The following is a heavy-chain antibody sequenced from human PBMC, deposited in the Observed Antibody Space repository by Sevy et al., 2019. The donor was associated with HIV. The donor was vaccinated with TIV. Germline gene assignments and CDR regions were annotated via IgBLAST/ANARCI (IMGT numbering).Heavy chain of an antibody. CDR3: ARGIFSYGYWREFDY. CDR1: GGSISSFY. V-gene: IGHV4-59*01. CDR2: ISYSGST. J-gene: IGHJ4*02. D-gene: IGHD5-18*01. Sequence: SETLSLTCTVSGGSISSFYWNWIRQSPGKGLEWIGYISYSGSTNYNPSLKSRVTISVDTIKNQFSLKLSSVTAADTAVYYCARGIFSYGYWREFDYWGQGNLVTVSS.